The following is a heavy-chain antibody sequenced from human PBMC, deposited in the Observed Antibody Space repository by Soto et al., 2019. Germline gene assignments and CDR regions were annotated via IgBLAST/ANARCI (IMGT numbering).Heavy chain of an antibody. D-gene: IGHD3-10*01. CDR1: GYTFISYG. V-gene: IGHV1-18*04. Sequence: QVQLVQSGAEVKKPGASVKVSCKASGYTFISYGISWVRQAPGQGLEWMGWISAYNGNTNDAQKVQGRVTMTTDTSTSKAYMELKSLRYDDTAVYYCERDFVPGRMVRGVSAFDIWGQWTRVTVSS. J-gene: IGHJ3*02. CDR2: ISAYNGNT. CDR3: ERDFVPGRMVRGVSAFDI.